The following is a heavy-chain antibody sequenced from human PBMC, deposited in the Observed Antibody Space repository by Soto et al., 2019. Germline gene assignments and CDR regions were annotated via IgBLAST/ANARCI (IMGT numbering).Heavy chain of an antibody. D-gene: IGHD2-2*01. J-gene: IGHJ4*02. CDR3: ARDMQDIALVPVAIGTDY. CDR1: GFTFSSYG. V-gene: IGHV3-30-3*01. CDR2: ISYDGSNK. Sequence: HPGVSLRLSCAASGFTFSSYGMHWVRQAPGKGLEWVAVISYDGSNKYYADSVKGRFTISRDNSKNTLYLQMNSLRAEDTAVYYCARDMQDIALVPVAIGTDYWGQGTLVTVS.